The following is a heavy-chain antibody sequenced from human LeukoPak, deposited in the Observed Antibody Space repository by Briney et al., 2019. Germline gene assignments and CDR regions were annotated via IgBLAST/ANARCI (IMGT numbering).Heavy chain of an antibody. CDR1: GFNFNNYE. CDR2: IWYDGSNK. D-gene: IGHD6-13*01. Sequence: GGSLRLSCSASGFNFNNYEMNWFRQAPGKGLEWVSIIWYDGSNKYYADSVKGRFTISKDNSKNTLYLQMNSLRAEDTAIYYCARDPGQSGWYGDYWGQGTLVTVSS. V-gene: IGHV3-33*08. CDR3: ARDPGQSGWYGDY. J-gene: IGHJ4*02.